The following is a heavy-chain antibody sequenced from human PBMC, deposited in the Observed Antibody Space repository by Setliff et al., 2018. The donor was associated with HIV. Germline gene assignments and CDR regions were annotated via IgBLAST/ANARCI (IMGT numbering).Heavy chain of an antibody. CDR2: IYYSGST. Sequence: PSETLSLTCTVSGGSISSYYWSWIRQPPGKGLEWIGYIYYSGSTNYNPSLKSRVTMSVDTSKNQFSLKLRSVTAADTAVYYCARVIYSYYDSTGYSCYFDYWGQGTLVTVSS. CDR3: ARVIYSYYDSTGYSCYFDY. CDR1: GGSISSYY. V-gene: IGHV4-59*12. D-gene: IGHD3-22*01. J-gene: IGHJ4*02.